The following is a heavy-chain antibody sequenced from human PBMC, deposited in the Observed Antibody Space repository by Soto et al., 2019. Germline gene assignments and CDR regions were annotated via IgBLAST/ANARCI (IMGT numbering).Heavy chain of an antibody. Sequence: EGSLRLSCAASGFTFSTYAMAWVRQAPGKGLEWVSGVSASGLNTDYADPVKGRFYISRDNSKNTVSLHMNSLRHEDTALYYCAKDSERRTSGYFFDYCGQRPPVTVSP. CDR1: GFTFSTYA. V-gene: IGHV3-23*01. D-gene: IGHD1-1*01. J-gene: IGHJ4*02. CDR2: VSASGLNT. CDR3: AKDSERRTSGYFFDY.